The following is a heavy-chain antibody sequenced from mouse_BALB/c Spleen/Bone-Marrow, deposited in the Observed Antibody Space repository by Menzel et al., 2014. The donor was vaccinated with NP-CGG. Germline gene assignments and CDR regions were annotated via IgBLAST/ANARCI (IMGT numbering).Heavy chain of an antibody. CDR3: ARRRSLYYAMDY. J-gene: IGHJ4*01. Sequence: DVMLVESGGGLVQPGGSLKLSCATSGFTFSDYYMYWVRQTPEKRLEWVAYISNGGGSTYYPDTVKGRFTISRDNAKNTLYLQMSRLKSEDTAMYYCARRRSLYYAMDYWGQGTLVTVSS. CDR2: ISNGGGST. V-gene: IGHV5-12*02. CDR1: GFTFSDYY. D-gene: IGHD1-1*01.